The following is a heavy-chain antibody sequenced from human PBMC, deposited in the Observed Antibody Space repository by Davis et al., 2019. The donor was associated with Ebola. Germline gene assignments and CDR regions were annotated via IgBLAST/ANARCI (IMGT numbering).Heavy chain of an antibody. CDR2: IKQDGSEK. V-gene: IGHV3-7*01. Sequence: GGSLRLSCAASGFTFSSYWMSWVRQAPGKGLKWVANIKQDGSEKYYVDSVKGRFTISRDNAKNSLYLQMNSLRAEDTAVYYCARDRRLWFRELLSAWDYWGQGTLVTVSS. CDR1: GFTFSSYW. CDR3: ARDRRLWFRELLSAWDY. D-gene: IGHD3-10*01. J-gene: IGHJ4*02.